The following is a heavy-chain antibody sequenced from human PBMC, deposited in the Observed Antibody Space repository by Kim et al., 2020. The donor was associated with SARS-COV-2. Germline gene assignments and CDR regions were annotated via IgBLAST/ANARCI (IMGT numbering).Heavy chain of an antibody. D-gene: IGHD3-16*01. CDR3: ARGIWGLRDTRGRERQTRFLDY. V-gene: IGHV4-34*01. CDR1: GGSFSGYY. Sequence: SETLSLTCAVYGGSFSGYYWSWIRQPPGKGLEWIGEINHSGSTNYNPSLKSRVTISVDTSKNQFSLKLSSVTAADTAVYYCARGIWGLRDTRGRERQTRFLDYWGQGTLVTVSS. CDR2: INHSGST. J-gene: IGHJ4*02.